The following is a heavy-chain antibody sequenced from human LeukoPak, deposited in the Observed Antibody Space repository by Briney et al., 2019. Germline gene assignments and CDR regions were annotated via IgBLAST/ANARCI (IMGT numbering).Heavy chain of an antibody. D-gene: IGHD3-22*01. J-gene: IGHJ4*02. V-gene: IGHV4-38-2*02. Sequence: RPSETLSLTCAVSGYSISSGYYWGWIRQPPGKGLEWIGGIYHSGSTYYNPSLKSRVTISVDTSKNQFSLKLSSVTAADTAVYYCATENSSGYYADYWGQGTLVTVSS. CDR3: ATENSSGYYADY. CDR2: IYHSGST. CDR1: GYSISSGYY.